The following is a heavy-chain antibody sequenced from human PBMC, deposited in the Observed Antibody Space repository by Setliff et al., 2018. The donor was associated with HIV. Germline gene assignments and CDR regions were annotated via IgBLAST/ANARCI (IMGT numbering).Heavy chain of an antibody. CDR1: GFTFSSYA. CDR2: ISSTTNYI. CDR3: VRDVKGGYFDI. Sequence: LRLSCAASGFTFSSYAMNWVRQAPGKGLEWISSISSTTNYIYYADSVEGRFTISRDNAKNSLYLQMNSLRAEDTALYYCVRDVKGGYFDIWGRGTLVTVSS. J-gene: IGHJ2*01. D-gene: IGHD2-15*01. V-gene: IGHV3-21*01.